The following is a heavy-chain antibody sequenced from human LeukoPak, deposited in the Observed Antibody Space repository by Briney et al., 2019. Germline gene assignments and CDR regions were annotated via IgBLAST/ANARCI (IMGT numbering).Heavy chain of an antibody. J-gene: IGHJ5*01. CDR3: ARHGSRHSSGWFDY. Sequence: PSETLSLTCTVSGGSISSSSYYWGWIRQPPGKGLEWIGSIYYSGSTYYNPSLKSRVTISVDTSKNQFSLKLSSVTAADTAVYYCARHGSRHSSGWFDYWGQGTLVTVSS. V-gene: IGHV4-39*01. CDR2: IYYSGST. CDR1: GGSISSSSYY. D-gene: IGHD6-19*01.